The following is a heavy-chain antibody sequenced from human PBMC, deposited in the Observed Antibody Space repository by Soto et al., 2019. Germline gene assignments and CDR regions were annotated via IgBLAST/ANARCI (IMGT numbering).Heavy chain of an antibody. CDR1: GFTLSRYS. Sequence: AGSLRLSCEASGFTLSRYSINWVRQAPGKGLEWLAYITVTTGNRVYADSVKGRFTISRDNAKNSLYLQMNSLRAEDTAVYYCARVLSEVTTSWFDPWGQGTLVTVSS. CDR3: ARVLSEVTTSWFDP. V-gene: IGHV3-48*04. D-gene: IGHD4-17*01. J-gene: IGHJ5*02. CDR2: ITVTTGNR.